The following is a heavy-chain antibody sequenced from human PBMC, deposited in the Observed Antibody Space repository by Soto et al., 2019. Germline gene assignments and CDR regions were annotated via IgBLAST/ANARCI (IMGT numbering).Heavy chain of an antibody. V-gene: IGHV3-9*01. J-gene: IGHJ6*02. D-gene: IGHD6-19*01. Sequence: PGGSLRLSCAASGFTFDDYAMHWVRQAPGKGLEWVSGISWNSGSIGYADSVKGRFTISRDNAKNSLYLQMNSLRAEDTALYYCAKEYSSGWYDYYYYGMDVWGQGNTVTVSS. CDR2: ISWNSGSI. CDR1: GFTFDDYA. CDR3: AKEYSSGWYDYYYYGMDV.